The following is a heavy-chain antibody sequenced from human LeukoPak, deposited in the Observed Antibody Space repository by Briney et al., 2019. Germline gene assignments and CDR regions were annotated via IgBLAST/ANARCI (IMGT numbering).Heavy chain of an antibody. V-gene: IGHV3-7*01. D-gene: IGHD3-16*01. CDR1: AFTFSDYW. CDR3: ARGRGWVDH. CDR2: IREDGSEK. Sequence: PGGSLRLSCATSAFTFSDYWMSWVRQTPGKELEWVANIREDGSEKYYVDSVKGRFTISRDDARNSVYLQLNSLRVEDTALYYCARGRGWVDHWGQGTLVTVSS. J-gene: IGHJ4*02.